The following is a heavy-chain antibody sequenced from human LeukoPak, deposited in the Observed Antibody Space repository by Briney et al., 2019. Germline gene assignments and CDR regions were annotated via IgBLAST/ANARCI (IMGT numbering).Heavy chain of an antibody. CDR2: IDDTGSA. D-gene: IGHD3-10*01. CDR3: AREVPYYSASGRRRYVFDF. CDR1: GGSFSCYS. Sequence: SETLSLTCAVSGGSFSCYSWTWIRQPPGRGLEWIGEIDDTGSATYNPSLQSRLTMSVDTSKRQFSLTLTSVTAADRAVYYCAREVPYYSASGRRRYVFDFWGQGSLVTVSS. J-gene: IGHJ4*02. V-gene: IGHV4-34*01.